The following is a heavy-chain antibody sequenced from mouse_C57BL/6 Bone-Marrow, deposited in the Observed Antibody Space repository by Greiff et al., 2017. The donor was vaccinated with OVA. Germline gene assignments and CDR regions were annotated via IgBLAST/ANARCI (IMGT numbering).Heavy chain of an antibody. D-gene: IGHD1-1*01. CDR2: IYPRSGNT. J-gene: IGHJ1*03. CDR3: ARLLFITTASDV. CDR1: GYTFTSYG. Sequence: VKLVESGAELARPGASVKLSCKASGYTFTSYGISWVKQRTGQGLEWIGEIYPRSGNTYYNEKFKGKATLTADKSSSTAYMELRSLTSEDSAVYFCARLLFITTASDVWGTGTTVTVSS. V-gene: IGHV1-81*01.